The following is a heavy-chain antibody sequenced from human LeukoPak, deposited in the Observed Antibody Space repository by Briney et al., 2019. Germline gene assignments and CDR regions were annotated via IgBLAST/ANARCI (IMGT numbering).Heavy chain of an antibody. V-gene: IGHV1-69*05. CDR3: ASNEIPDTAMVFDAFDI. Sequence: GASVKVSCKASGYTFTSYAISWVRQAPGQGLEWMGGIIPIFGTANYAQKFQGRVTITTDESTSTAYMELSSLRSEDTAVYYCASNEIPDTAMVFDAFDIWGQGTMVTVSS. D-gene: IGHD5-18*01. CDR1: GYTFTSYA. CDR2: IIPIFGTA. J-gene: IGHJ3*02.